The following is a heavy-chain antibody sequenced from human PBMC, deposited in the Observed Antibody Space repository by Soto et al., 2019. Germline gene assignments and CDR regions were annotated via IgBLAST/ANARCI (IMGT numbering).Heavy chain of an antibody. V-gene: IGHV2-5*02. J-gene: IGHJ4*02. D-gene: IGHD6-13*01. Sequence: QITLKESGPTLVKPTQTLTLTCTLSGVSLSTRGVGVGWIRQPPGKALEWLALIYWDDDKRYSPSLKTRLTISKETSKNQVVLTMTNMDPVDKATYSCAHIGVSRWFDFLGQGTLVTVSS. CDR2: IYWDDDK. CDR3: AHIGVSRWFDF. CDR1: GVSLSTRGVG.